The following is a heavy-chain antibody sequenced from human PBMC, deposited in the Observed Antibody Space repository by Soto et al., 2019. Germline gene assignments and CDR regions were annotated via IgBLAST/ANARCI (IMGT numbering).Heavy chain of an antibody. Sequence: PGESLKISCKGSGYSFTSYWIGWVRQMPGKGLEWMGIIYPGDSDTRYSPSFQGQVTISADKSISTAYLQWSGLKASDTAMYYCARHEHLKGYCSGGSCYDGGYYYYGMDVWGQGTTVTVSS. J-gene: IGHJ6*02. D-gene: IGHD2-15*01. CDR2: IYPGDSDT. V-gene: IGHV5-51*01. CDR3: ARHEHLKGYCSGGSCYDGGYYYYGMDV. CDR1: GYSFTSYW.